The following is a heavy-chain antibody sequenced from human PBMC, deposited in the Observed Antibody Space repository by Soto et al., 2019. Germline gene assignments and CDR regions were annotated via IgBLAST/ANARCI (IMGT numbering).Heavy chain of an antibody. CDR2: TYHSGSA. Sequence: TLSITGAVSGDSITSGGYSWNWIRQPSGKGLEWIGSTYHSGSAYYNPSLKSRVTISVDLSKNQFSLKLTSVTAADTAVYYCARAIDGGGYEAYFDNWGQGTLVTVSS. J-gene: IGHJ4*02. CDR1: GDSITSGGYS. D-gene: IGHD5-12*01. CDR3: ARAIDGGGYEAYFDN. V-gene: IGHV4-30-2*01.